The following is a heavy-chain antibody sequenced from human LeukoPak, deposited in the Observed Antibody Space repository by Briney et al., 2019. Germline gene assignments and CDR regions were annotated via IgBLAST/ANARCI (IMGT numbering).Heavy chain of an antibody. V-gene: IGHV3-30-3*01. J-gene: IGHJ4*02. CDR3: ARESEGSALDY. Sequence: GGSLRLSCAASGFTFSSYAMHWVRQAPGKGLEWVAVISYDGSNKYYADSVKGRFTISRDNSKNTLYLQMNSLRAEDTAVYYCARESEGSALDYWGQGTLVTVSS. D-gene: IGHD6-19*01. CDR2: ISYDGSNK. CDR1: GFTFSSYA.